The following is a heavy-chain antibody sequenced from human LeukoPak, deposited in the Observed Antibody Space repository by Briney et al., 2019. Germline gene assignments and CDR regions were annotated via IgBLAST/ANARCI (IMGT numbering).Heavy chain of an antibody. CDR1: GFTFSSYW. CDR3: ARSLGYSGYDYFDY. D-gene: IGHD5-12*01. V-gene: IGHV3-74*01. CDR2: INNDGSRI. J-gene: IGHJ4*02. Sequence: GGSLRLSCAASGFTFSSYWVHWVRQAPGKGLVWVSHINNDGSRISYADSVKGRFTISRDNAKNTLYLQMNSLRADDTAVYYCARSLGYSGYDYFDYWGQGTLVTVSS.